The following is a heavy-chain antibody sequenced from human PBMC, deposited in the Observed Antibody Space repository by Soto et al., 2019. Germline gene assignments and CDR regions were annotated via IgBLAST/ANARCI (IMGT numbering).Heavy chain of an antibody. V-gene: IGHV1-3*01. D-gene: IGHD2-15*01. CDR3: ARDQCSGGVCYRGNFDF. Sequence: QVQLVQSGAEVKKPGASVKVSCKTSGYTFTSYVMQWVRQAPGQRLEWMGWINPGNGNTKYSQKFQGRVTISRDTSASTVDMEVSGLQSEDTAVYFCARDQCSGGVCYRGNFDFWGQGTLVTVSS. J-gene: IGHJ4*02. CDR2: INPGNGNT. CDR1: GYTFTSYV.